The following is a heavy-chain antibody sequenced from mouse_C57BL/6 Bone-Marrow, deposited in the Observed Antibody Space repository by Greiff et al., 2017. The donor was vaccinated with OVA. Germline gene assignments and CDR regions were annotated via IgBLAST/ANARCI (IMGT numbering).Heavy chain of an antibody. CDR1: GFSLTSYG. V-gene: IGHV2-9*01. CDR3: AKQEDYDGGVFAY. J-gene: IGHJ3*01. Sequence: VMLVESGPGLVAPSQSLSITCTVSGFSLTSYGVDWVRQPPGKGLEWLGVIWGGGSTNYNSALMSRLSISKDNSKSQVCVKMNSLQTDDTAMYDCAKQEDYDGGVFAYWGQGTLVTVSA. D-gene: IGHD2-4*01. CDR2: IWGGGST.